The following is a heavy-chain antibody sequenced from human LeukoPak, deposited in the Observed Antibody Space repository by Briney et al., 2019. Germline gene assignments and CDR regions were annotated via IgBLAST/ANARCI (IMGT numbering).Heavy chain of an antibody. CDR1: GFTFSSYW. V-gene: IGHV3-7*01. J-gene: IGHJ5*02. CDR2: IKQDGSEK. Sequence: GGSLRLSCAASGFTFSSYWMSWVRQAPGKGLEWVASIKQDGSEKYYVDSVKGRFTISRDNAKNSLYLQMNSLRAKDTALYYCARAPGEGWFDPWGQGTLVTVSS. CDR3: ARAPGEGWFDP. D-gene: IGHD4-17*01.